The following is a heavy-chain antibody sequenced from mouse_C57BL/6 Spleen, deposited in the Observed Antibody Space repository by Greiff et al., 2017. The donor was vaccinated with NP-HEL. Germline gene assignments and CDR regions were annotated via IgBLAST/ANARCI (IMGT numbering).Heavy chain of an antibody. CDR2: ISYDGSN. Sequence: DVKLVEPGPGLVKPSQSLSLTCSVTGYSITSGYYWNWIRQFPGNKLEWMGYISYDGSNNYNPSLKNRISITRDTSKNQFFLKLNSVTTEDTATYYCASHIYWGQGTTLTVSS. CDR1: GYSITSGYY. V-gene: IGHV3-6*01. CDR3: ASHIY. D-gene: IGHD6-1*01. J-gene: IGHJ2*01.